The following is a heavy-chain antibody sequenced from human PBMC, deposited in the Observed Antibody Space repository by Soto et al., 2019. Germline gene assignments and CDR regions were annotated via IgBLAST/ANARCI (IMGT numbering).Heavy chain of an antibody. Sequence: PSETLSLTCTVSGGSISSYYWSWIRQPPGKGLEWIGYIYYSGSTNYNPSLKSRVTISVDTSKNQFSLKLSSVTAADTAVYYCARDKFDYYDSSGYYMGAFDIWGQGTTVTVSS. CDR1: GGSISSYY. V-gene: IGHV4-59*01. CDR2: IYYSGST. D-gene: IGHD3-22*01. CDR3: ARDKFDYYDSSGYYMGAFDI. J-gene: IGHJ3*02.